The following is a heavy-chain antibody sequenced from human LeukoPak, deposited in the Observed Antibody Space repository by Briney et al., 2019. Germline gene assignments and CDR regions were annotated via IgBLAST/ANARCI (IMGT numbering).Heavy chain of an antibody. V-gene: IGHV3-23*01. CDR2: ISGSGGST. J-gene: IGHJ6*03. D-gene: IGHD6-13*01. Sequence: GGSLRLSCAASGFTFSSYAMSWVRQAPGKGLEWVSAISGSGGSTYYADSVKGRFTISRDNSKNTLYLQMNSLRAEDTAVYYCAGGEQQSTDYYYYYMDVWGKGTTVTVSS. CDR3: AGGEQQSTDYYYYYMDV. CDR1: GFTFSSYA.